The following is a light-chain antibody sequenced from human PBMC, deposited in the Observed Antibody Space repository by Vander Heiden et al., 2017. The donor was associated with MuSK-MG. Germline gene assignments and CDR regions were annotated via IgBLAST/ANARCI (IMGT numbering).Light chain of an antibody. CDR2: KDT. CDR1: PLPKQY. V-gene: IGLV3-25*03. Sequence: SYELTQPPSVSMSPGQAARNPRSGDPLPKQYTLWYKQKPGPAPVLVMYKDTERPSGVPERFSGASSGTKVTLTISGVQAEDEADYYCQSADISGTYVIFGGGTKLTVL. J-gene: IGLJ2*01. CDR3: QSADISGTYVI.